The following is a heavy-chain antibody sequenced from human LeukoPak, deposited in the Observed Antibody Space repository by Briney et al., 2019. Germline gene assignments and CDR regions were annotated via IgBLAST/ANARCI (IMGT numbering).Heavy chain of an antibody. CDR1: GFTVSSNY. J-gene: IGHJ4*02. CDR2: IYSGDST. D-gene: IGHD6-13*01. Sequence: GGSLRLSCAASGFTVSSNYMTWVRQAPGKGLEWVSVIYSGDSTYYADSVKGRFTISRDNSKNTLYLQMNSLRAEDTAVYYCARVGQELTGGGVDYWGQGTLVTVSS. CDR3: ARVGQELTGGGVDY. V-gene: IGHV3-66*01.